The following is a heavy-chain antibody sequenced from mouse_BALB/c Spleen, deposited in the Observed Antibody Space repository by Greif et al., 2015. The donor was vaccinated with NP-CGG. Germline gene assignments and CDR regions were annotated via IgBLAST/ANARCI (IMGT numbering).Heavy chain of an antibody. V-gene: IGHV1-80*01. J-gene: IGHJ3*01. CDR3: ARGYDYDGFAY. CDR1: GYAFSSYW. D-gene: IGHD2-4*01. Sequence: QVQLQQSGAELVRPGSSVKISRKASGYAFSSYWMNWVKQRPGQGLEWIGQIYPGDGDTNYNGKFKGKATLTADKSSGPAYMQLSSLTSEDSAVYFCARGYDYDGFAYWGQGTLVTVSA. CDR2: IYPGDGDT.